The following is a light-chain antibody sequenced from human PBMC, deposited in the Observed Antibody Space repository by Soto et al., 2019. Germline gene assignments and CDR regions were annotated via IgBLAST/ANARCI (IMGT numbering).Light chain of an antibody. Sequence: EVVLTQSPDTLALSPGDRATLSCRASRSVSSGYLAWYQQKPGQAPRLLLFGASTRATGIADRFSGSGSGTDFTLTIRRLEPEDFAVYYCHQYVSSPWTFGQGTRVEV. J-gene: IGKJ1*01. CDR2: GAS. V-gene: IGKV3-20*01. CDR3: HQYVSSPWT. CDR1: RSVSSGY.